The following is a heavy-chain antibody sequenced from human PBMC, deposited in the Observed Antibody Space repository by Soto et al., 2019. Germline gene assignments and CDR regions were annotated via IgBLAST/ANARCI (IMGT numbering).Heavy chain of an antibody. CDR3: ERDFYYDCWSDLTHYYGMDV. J-gene: IGHJ6*01. V-gene: IGHV3-33*01. D-gene: IGHD3-3*01. Sequence: QVQFVESAGGVVQPGRSLRLACVASGFTFSSYAMHWVRQAPGKGPEWVANIWFDGNNKYYVDSVKGRFTISRDTYKNTLYLEMNNLIGEDMSVYYCERDFYYDCWSDLTHYYGMDVWGHGPTFTVSS. CDR2: IWFDGNNK. CDR1: GFTFSSYA.